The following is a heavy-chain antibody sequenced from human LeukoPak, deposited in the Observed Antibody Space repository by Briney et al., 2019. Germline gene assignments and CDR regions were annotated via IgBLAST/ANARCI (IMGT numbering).Heavy chain of an antibody. CDR3: ARDKIPFIAVAGYFDY. D-gene: IGHD6-19*01. Sequence: PGGSLRLSCAASGFTFSSYAMSWVRQAPGKGLEWVSAISGSGGSTYYADSVKGRFTISRDNSKNTLYLQMNSLRAEDTAVYYCARDKIPFIAVAGYFDYWGQGTLVTVSS. V-gene: IGHV3-23*01. CDR2: ISGSGGST. J-gene: IGHJ4*02. CDR1: GFTFSSYA.